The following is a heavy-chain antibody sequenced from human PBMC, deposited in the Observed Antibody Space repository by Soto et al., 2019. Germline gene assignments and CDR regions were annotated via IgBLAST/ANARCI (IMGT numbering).Heavy chain of an antibody. CDR1: GFTFSSYS. V-gene: IGHV3-21*06. J-gene: IGHJ4*02. D-gene: IGHD6-6*01. CDR2: ISSSSSYI. CDR3: ARDGGQLEDYFDH. Sequence: SLRLSCAASGFTFSSYSMNWVRQAPGKGLEWVSSISSSSSYIYYADSVKGRFTISRDNAKNSLYLQMSSLRVEDTAVYYCARDGGQLEDYFDHWGQGTTVTVSS.